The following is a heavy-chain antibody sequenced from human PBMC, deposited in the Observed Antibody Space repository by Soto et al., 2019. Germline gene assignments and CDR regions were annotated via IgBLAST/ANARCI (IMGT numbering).Heavy chain of an antibody. V-gene: IGHV3-30*18. J-gene: IGHJ4*02. D-gene: IGHD5-12*01. CDR2: ISYDGSNK. Sequence: GGSLRLSCAASGFTFSSYGMHWVRQAPGKGLEWVAVISYDGSNKYYADSVKGRFTISRDNSKNTLYLQMNSLRAEDTAVYYCAKTYSGYDFGYWGQGTLVTDSS. CDR3: AKTYSGYDFGY. CDR1: GFTFSSYG.